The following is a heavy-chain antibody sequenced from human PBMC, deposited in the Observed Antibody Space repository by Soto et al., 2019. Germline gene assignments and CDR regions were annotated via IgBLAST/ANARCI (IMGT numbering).Heavy chain of an antibody. CDR3: AKNRERELPRVIGF. D-gene: IGHD3-16*02. J-gene: IGHJ4*02. CDR2: MSGSSSTT. V-gene: IGHV3-23*01. Sequence: GGSLRLSCATSGLTFSNYAMSWVRQAPGGGLEWVSSMSGSSSTTYYADSVRGRFTISRDRSKNTLYLQMSSLRAEDTALYYCAKNRERELPRVIGFWDQGTLVTVSS. CDR1: GLTFSNYA.